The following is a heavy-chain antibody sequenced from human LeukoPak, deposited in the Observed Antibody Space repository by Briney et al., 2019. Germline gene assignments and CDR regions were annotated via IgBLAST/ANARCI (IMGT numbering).Heavy chain of an antibody. CDR3: AKGPLKNDFWSGHFDY. CDR1: GFSFSSYG. CDR2: IQYDGSNT. D-gene: IGHD3-3*01. V-gene: IGHV3-30*02. J-gene: IGHJ4*02. Sequence: PGGSLRLSCAASGFSFSSYGSHWVRQAPGKGLEWVAFIQYDGSNTYYADSVKGRFTISRDNAKNSLYLQMNSLRAEDMALYYCAKGPLKNDFWSGHFDYWGQGTLVTVSS.